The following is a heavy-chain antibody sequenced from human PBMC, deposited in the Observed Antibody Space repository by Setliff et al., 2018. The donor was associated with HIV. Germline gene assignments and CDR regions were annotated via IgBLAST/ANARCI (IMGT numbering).Heavy chain of an antibody. CDR1: GGSISSGYYY. Sequence: SETLSLTCTVSGGSISSGYYYWSWIRQHPGKGLEWSGYIYYSGNPFYNPSLRSRVTISLDTSKNQFSLKLSSVTAADTAVYYCARGFDYAQRPPLYYFDYWGQGTLVTVSS. D-gene: IGHD2-2*01. CDR2: IYYSGNP. CDR3: ARGFDYAQRPPLYYFDY. J-gene: IGHJ4*02. V-gene: IGHV4-31*03.